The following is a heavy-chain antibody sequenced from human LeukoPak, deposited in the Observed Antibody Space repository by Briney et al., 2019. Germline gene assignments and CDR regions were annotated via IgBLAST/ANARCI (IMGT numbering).Heavy chain of an antibody. CDR2: ISYDGSNK. CDR3: ARQMGPSIVGATIPDY. V-gene: IGHV3-30*03. Sequence: GGSLRLSCAASGFTFSSYGMHWVRQAPGKGLEWVAVISYDGSNKYYADSVKGRFTISRDNAKNSLYLQMNSLRAEDTAVYYCARQMGPSIVGATIPDYWGQGTLVTVSS. J-gene: IGHJ4*02. CDR1: GFTFSSYG. D-gene: IGHD1-26*01.